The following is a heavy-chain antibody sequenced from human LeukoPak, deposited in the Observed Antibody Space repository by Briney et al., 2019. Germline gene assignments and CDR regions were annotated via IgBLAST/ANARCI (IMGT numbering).Heavy chain of an antibody. CDR3: ATSESGIVVVPAAIDY. CDR1: GFTFTGYA. D-gene: IGHD2-2*01. CDR2: ISYDGSNK. J-gene: IGHJ4*02. V-gene: IGHV3-30-3*01. Sequence: GGSLRLSCAASGFTFTGYALHWVRQAPGKGLEWVAVISYDGSNKYYADSVKGRFTISRDNSKNTLYLQMNSLRAEDTAVYYCATSESGIVVVPAAIDYWGQGTLVTVSS.